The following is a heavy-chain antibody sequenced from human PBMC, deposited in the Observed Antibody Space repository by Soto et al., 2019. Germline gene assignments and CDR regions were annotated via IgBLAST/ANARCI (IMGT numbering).Heavy chain of an antibody. Sequence: SGPTLVNPTQTLTLTCTFSGFSLSTTGVGVSWIRQPPGKALEWLALIYWHDDKRYSPSLKSRLTITKDTSKNQVVLSMTNVDPVDTATYYCARMNVDSYQFYYAMDVWGQGTTVTVSS. CDR2: IYWHDDK. CDR1: GFSLSTTGVG. D-gene: IGHD4-17*01. J-gene: IGHJ6*02. V-gene: IGHV2-5*01. CDR3: ARMNVDSYQFYYAMDV.